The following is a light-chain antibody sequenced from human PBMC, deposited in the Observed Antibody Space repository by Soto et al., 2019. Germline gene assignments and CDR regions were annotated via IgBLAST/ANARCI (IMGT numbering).Light chain of an antibody. V-gene: IGLV2-14*03. CDR1: SSDVGANNY. Sequence: QSALTQPASVSGSPGQSITISCAGTSSDVGANNYVSWYQQHPGKDPKLIIYDVSNRPSGISSRFSGSRSANTASLTISGLQAEDEGDYYCSSYTVSNTGVFGGGTQLTVL. CDR2: DVS. J-gene: IGLJ3*02. CDR3: SSYTVSNTGV.